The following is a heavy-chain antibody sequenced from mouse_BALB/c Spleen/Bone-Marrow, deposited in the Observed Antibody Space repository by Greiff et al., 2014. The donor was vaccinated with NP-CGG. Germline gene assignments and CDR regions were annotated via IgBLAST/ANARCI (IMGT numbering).Heavy chain of an antibody. CDR3: ARGGNDFSLDY. Sequence: QVQLQQSGAELGMPGASVKMSCKASGYTFTDNWIYWVKQRPGQGLEWIGAIDTSDSYTNYNQKFMGKASLTVDASSSTAYMQVSSLTSDDSAVYYCARGGNDFSLDYWGQATSVPVSS. CDR1: GYTFTDNW. J-gene: IGHJ4*01. CDR2: IDTSDSYT. V-gene: IGHV1-69*01. D-gene: IGHD2-4*01.